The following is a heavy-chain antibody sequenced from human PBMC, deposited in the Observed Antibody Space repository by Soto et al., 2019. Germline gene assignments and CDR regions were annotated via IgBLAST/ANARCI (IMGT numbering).Heavy chain of an antibody. V-gene: IGHV1-46*01. Sequence: ASVKVSCKASGYTFTSYYMHWVRQAPGQGLEWMGIINPSGGSTSYAQKFQGRVTMTRDTSTSTVYMELSSLRSEDTAVYYCGSLAVAGPLYYWGQGTLVPVSS. CDR2: INPSGGST. D-gene: IGHD6-19*01. CDR1: GYTFTSYY. J-gene: IGHJ4*02. CDR3: GSLAVAGPLYY.